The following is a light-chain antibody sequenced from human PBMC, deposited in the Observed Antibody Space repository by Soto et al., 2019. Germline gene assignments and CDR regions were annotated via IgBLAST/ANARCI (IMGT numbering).Light chain of an antibody. V-gene: IGLV2-14*01. CDR3: SSYKSSSPRV. CDR2: EGS. J-gene: IGLJ1*01. CDR1: SSYIGGYNY. Sequence: SARTRPASVSGSPGQSITISCTWTSSYIGGYNYVSWYQQHPGKAPRLRIYEGSNRPSGVANRFSGSESGNTAYMTISGLQAEDEADSYCSSYKSSSPRVCGTGTKVNDL.